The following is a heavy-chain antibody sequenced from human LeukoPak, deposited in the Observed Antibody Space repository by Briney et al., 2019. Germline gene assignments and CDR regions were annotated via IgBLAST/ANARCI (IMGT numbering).Heavy chain of an antibody. J-gene: IGHJ4*02. CDR1: GYSISSGYY. Sequence: SETLSLTCGVSGYSISSGYYWGWIRQPPGKGLEWIGTVYHSGSTYYNPSLKSRVTMSVDTSKNQFSLKLSSVTAADTAVYYCARDRQELFDYWGQGTLVTVSS. D-gene: IGHD1-26*01. V-gene: IGHV4-38-2*02. CDR3: ARDRQELFDY. CDR2: VYHSGST.